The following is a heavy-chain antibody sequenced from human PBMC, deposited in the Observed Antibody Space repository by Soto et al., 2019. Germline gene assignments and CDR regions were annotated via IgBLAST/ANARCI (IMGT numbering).Heavy chain of an antibody. CDR3: ARARGWFDP. D-gene: IGHD3-10*01. CDR2: INPSDNST. Sequence: ASVKVSCKASGYTFTTYYMHWVRQAPGQGLEWMGVINPSDNSTTYAQKFQGRVTMTRDMSTNTVYMELTSLRSEDTAVYYCARARGWFDPWGQGTLVTVSS. V-gene: IGHV1-46*01. CDR1: GYTFTTYY. J-gene: IGHJ5*02.